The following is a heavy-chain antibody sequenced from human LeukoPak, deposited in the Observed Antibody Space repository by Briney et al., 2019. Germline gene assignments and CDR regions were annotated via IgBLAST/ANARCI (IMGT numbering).Heavy chain of an antibody. CDR1: GFSFRSHA. J-gene: IGHJ5*02. D-gene: IGHD3-10*01. Sequence: TAGGSLRLSCAASGFSFRSHAMHWVRQAPGKGLEWVSSITSSNSYIHYADSVKGRFTISRDNAKNSLYLQMNSLRAEDTAIYYCTRDQNFYGSGRGFDPWGQGTLVTVSS. CDR3: TRDQNFYGSGRGFDP. V-gene: IGHV3-21*01. CDR2: ITSSNSYI.